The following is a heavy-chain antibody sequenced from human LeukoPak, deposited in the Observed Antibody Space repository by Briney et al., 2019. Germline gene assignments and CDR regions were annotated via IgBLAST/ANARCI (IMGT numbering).Heavy chain of an antibody. CDR2: ISGGGGST. CDR3: AKGGKWNVTPFDY. D-gene: IGHD1-1*01. Sequence: GGSLRLSCAASGFTFTSYSTNWVRQAPGKGLEWVSTISGGGGSTYYADSVKGRFTISRDNSKNTLYLQVNSLRAEDTAVYYCAKGGKWNVTPFDYWGQGTLVTVSS. V-gene: IGHV3-23*01. CDR1: GFTFTSYS. J-gene: IGHJ4*02.